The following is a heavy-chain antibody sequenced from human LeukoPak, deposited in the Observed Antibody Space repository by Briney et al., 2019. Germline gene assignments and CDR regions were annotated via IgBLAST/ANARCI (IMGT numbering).Heavy chain of an antibody. D-gene: IGHD2/OR15-2a*01. V-gene: IGHV1-2*02. CDR3: VREGEGPLSKDFDY. CDR1: GFTFTDHY. J-gene: IGHJ4*02. CDR2: IGPHSTFT. Sequence: ASMTVSCKSSGFTFTDHYIHWVRQGPGQGLEGMGYIGPHSTFTSSPQEFQGRVTITRDASMSTAYMELTRLTSADTAVYYCVREGEGPLSKDFDYWGQGTLVTVSS.